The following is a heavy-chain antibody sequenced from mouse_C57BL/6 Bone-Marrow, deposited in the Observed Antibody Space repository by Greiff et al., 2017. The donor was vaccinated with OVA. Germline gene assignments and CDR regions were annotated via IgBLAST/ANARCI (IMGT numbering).Heavy chain of an antibody. CDR1: GFTFSDYY. J-gene: IGHJ4*01. Sequence: EVLLVESGGGLVQPGGSLKLSCAASGFTFSDYYMYWVRQTPEKRLEWVAYISHGGGSTYYPDTVKGRFTISRDNAKNTLYLQMSRLKSEDTAMYYCARRDCDCNAMDDWGQGTSVTVSS. CDR3: ARRDCDCNAMDD. V-gene: IGHV5-12*01. CDR2: ISHGGGST.